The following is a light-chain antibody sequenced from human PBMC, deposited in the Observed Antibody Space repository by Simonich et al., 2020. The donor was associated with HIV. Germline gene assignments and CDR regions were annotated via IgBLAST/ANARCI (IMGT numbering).Light chain of an antibody. CDR3: QRYNTYSLT. Sequence: DSQMTQSPSTLSASVGDRVTITCRASQSISSWLAWYQQKPGKVPKLLIYKASSLERGVPSRFSGSGSGTECTLTISSLQPDDFATYYCQRYNTYSLTFGGGTKVEIK. J-gene: IGKJ4*01. V-gene: IGKV1-5*03. CDR2: KAS. CDR1: QSISSW.